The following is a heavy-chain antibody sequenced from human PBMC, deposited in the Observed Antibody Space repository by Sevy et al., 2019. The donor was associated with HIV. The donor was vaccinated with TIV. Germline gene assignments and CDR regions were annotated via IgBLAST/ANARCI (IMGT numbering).Heavy chain of an antibody. CDR2: ISGSGGST. Sequence: GGSLRLSCAASGFTFSSYAMSWVRQAPGKGLEWVSAISGSGGSTYYADSVKGRFTISRDNSKNTLYLQMNSLRAEDTAVYYCAKDDDTIFGVVTYFDYWGQGTLVTVSS. D-gene: IGHD3-3*01. CDR3: AKDDDTIFGVVTYFDY. CDR1: GFTFSSYA. V-gene: IGHV3-23*01. J-gene: IGHJ4*02.